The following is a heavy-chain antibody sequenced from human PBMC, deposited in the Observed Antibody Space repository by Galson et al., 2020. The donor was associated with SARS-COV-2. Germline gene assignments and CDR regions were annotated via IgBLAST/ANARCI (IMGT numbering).Heavy chain of an antibody. D-gene: IGHD2-21*02. CDR2: INSSGST. CDR3: AREENFFLVGTATRMCYFDY. V-gene: IGHV4-34*01. CDR1: AGSFSGYY. Sequence: SETLSLTCAVYAGSFSGYYWSWIRQPPGTGLEWIGAINSSGSTNYNPSLKRRITISVETSKNHLSLKLSSVTAADTAVYYCAREENFFLVGTATRMCYFDYWGRGTLATVSS. J-gene: IGHJ4*02.